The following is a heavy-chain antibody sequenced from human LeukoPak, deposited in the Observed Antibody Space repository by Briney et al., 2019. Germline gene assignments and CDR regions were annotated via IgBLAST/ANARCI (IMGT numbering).Heavy chain of an antibody. Sequence: GGSLRLSCTASGFTFGDYAMSWVRQAPGKGLEWVAVISYDGSNKYYADSVKGRFTISRDNSKNTLYLQMNSLRAEDTAVYYCAKNRDDWLLNYFDYWGQGTLVTVSS. J-gene: IGHJ4*02. CDR1: GFTFGDYA. CDR2: ISYDGSNK. V-gene: IGHV3-30*04. D-gene: IGHD3-9*01. CDR3: AKNRDDWLLNYFDY.